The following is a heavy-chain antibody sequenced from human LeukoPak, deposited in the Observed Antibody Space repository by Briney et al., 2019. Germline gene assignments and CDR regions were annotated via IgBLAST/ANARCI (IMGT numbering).Heavy chain of an antibody. CDR2: INHSGST. D-gene: IGHD3-3*01. J-gene: IGHJ5*02. CDR1: GGSFSGYY. Sequence: SETLSLTCAVYGGSFSGYYWSWIRQPPGKGLEWIGEINHSGSTNYNPSLKSRVTISVDTSKNQFSLKLSSVTAADTAVYCCARGFGYSDFWSGPIEGNWFDPWGQGTLVTVSS. CDR3: ARGFGYSDFWSGPIEGNWFDP. V-gene: IGHV4-34*01.